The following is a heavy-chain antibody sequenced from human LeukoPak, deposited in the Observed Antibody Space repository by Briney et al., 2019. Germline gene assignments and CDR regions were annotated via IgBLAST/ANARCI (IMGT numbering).Heavy chain of an antibody. V-gene: IGHV3-23*01. CDR1: GFTFSNYW. CDR3: AKDPFGIRGPFDY. Sequence: SGGSLRLSCAASGFTFSNYWMTWVRQAPGRGLEWVSAISGSGGSTYYADSVKGRFTISRDNSKNTLYLQMNSLRAEDTAVYYCAKDPFGIRGPFDYWGQGTLVTVSS. J-gene: IGHJ4*02. D-gene: IGHD3-16*01. CDR2: ISGSGGST.